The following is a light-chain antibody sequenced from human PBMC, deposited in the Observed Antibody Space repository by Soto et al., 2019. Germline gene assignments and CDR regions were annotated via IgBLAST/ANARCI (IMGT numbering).Light chain of an antibody. CDR2: AAS. CDR1: QGISSY. Sequence: DIQLTQSPSFLSASVGDRVTITCRASQGISSYLAWYQQKPGKAPKLLIFAASTLQRGVPSRFSGSGSGTEFTLTISSLQPEDFASYYCQHLNSYPRTFGQGTNLEL. V-gene: IGKV1-9*01. J-gene: IGKJ2*01. CDR3: QHLNSYPRT.